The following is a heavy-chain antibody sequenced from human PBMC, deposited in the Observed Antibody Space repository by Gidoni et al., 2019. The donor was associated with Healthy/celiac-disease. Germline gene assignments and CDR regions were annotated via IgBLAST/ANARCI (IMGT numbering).Heavy chain of an antibody. J-gene: IGHJ4*02. Sequence: EVQLVESGGGLVQPGGCLRLSCAASGCTFSSYWMSWVRKAPGKGLEWVANIKQDGSEKYYVDSVKGRFTISRDNAKNSLYLQMNSLRAEDTAVYYCARALTNMEHAWGIAVAGAFDYWGQGTLVTVSS. CDR2: IKQDGSEK. CDR1: GCTFSSYW. V-gene: IGHV3-7*01. D-gene: IGHD6-19*01. CDR3: ARALTNMEHAWGIAVAGAFDY.